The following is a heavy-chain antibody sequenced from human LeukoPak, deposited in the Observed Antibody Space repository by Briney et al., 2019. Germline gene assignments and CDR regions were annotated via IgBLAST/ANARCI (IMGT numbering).Heavy chain of an antibody. CDR1: GLTFSGHS. V-gene: IGHV3-21*01. J-gene: IGHJ6*03. CDR2: ISISGSNK. D-gene: IGHD1-1*01. Sequence: GGSLRLSCEASGLTFSGHSINWVRQAPGRGLEWVSFISISGSNKYYAHSVKGRFTISRDDARDSLFLQMNSLRVEDTAVYYCARTTWNENWGYYSMDVWGKGTTVTVSS. CDR3: ARTTWNENWGYYSMDV.